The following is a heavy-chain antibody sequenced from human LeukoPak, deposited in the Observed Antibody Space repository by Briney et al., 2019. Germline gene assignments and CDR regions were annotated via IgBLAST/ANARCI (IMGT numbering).Heavy chain of an antibody. CDR1: GFTFSSYA. D-gene: IGHD3-16*02. J-gene: IGHJ4*02. CDR3: AKGPRSWKGVSYYFDY. CDR2: ISGSGGST. Sequence: GGSLRLSCAASGFTFSSYAMSWVRQAPGKGLEWVSAISGSGGSTYYADFVKGRFTISRDNSKNTLYLQMNSLRAEDTAVYYCAKGPRSWKGVSYYFDYWGQGTLVTVSS. V-gene: IGHV3-23*01.